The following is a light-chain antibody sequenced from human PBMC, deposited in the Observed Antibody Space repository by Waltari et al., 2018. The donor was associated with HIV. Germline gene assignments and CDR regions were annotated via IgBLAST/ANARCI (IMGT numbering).Light chain of an antibody. J-gene: IGLJ3*02. Sequence: QYALTQPASVSGSPGQSIPISCTGTSFDVYGYNFVSWFQHHPGKAPKVIIYEVSNRPSGVSDRFSGSKSGNTASLTISGLQPEDEAEYFCISYISSSSPVFGGGTKLTVL. CDR2: EVS. CDR3: ISYISSSSPV. V-gene: IGLV2-14*01. CDR1: SFDVYGYNF.